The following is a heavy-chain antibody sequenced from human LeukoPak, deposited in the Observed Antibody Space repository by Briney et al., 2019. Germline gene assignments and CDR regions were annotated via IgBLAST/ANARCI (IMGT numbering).Heavy chain of an antibody. V-gene: IGHV3-48*01. J-gene: IGHJ3*02. CDR3: AKDYYGSGSDAFDI. Sequence: GGSLRLSCVGSGFTFSTFSMNWVRQAPGQGLEWLSYISGSSWTIKYADSLKGRFTISRDNSKNTVYLQMNSLRAEDTAVYYCAKDYYGSGSDAFDIWGQGTMVTVSS. D-gene: IGHD3-10*01. CDR1: GFTFSTFS. CDR2: ISGSSWTI.